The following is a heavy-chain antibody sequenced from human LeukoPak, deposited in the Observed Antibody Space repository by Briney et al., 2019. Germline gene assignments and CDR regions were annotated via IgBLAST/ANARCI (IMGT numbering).Heavy chain of an antibody. CDR1: GFTFGDYA. CDR3: TPQGDQLLG. D-gene: IGHD2-2*01. J-gene: IGHJ4*02. V-gene: IGHV3-49*03. Sequence: GGSLRLSCTASGFTFGDYAMSWFRQAPGKGLEWVGFIRSKAYGGTTDYAAPVKGRFTISRDDSKNTLYLQMNSLKTEDTAVYYCTPQGDQLLGWGQGTLVTVSS. CDR2: IRSKAYGGTT.